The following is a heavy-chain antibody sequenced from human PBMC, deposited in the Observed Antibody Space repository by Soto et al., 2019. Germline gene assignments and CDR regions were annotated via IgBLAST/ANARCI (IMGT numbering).Heavy chain of an antibody. CDR2: IVVGSGNT. V-gene: IGHV1-58*01. Sequence: QMQLVQSGPEAKKPGTSVKVSCKASGFTFTSSAVQWVRQARGQRLEWIGWIVVGSGNTNYAQKFQERVTITREMSTSTAYMELSSLRSEDTAVYYCAAGYYYDSSGYYYVLVFDYWGQGTLVTVSS. CDR3: AAGYYYDSSGYYYVLVFDY. J-gene: IGHJ4*02. CDR1: GFTFTSSA. D-gene: IGHD3-22*01.